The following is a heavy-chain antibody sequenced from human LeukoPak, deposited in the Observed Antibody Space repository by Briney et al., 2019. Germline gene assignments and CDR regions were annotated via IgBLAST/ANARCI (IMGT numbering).Heavy chain of an antibody. Sequence: GGSLRLSCAASGFTFSSYAMSWVRQAPGKGLEWVSAISGSGGSTYYADSVKGRFTISRDNSKNTLYLQMNSLRAEDTAVYYCAKPSPFYYHSSGYYHFDYWGQGTLVTVSS. CDR3: AKPSPFYYHSSGYYHFDY. D-gene: IGHD3-22*01. CDR2: ISGSGGST. CDR1: GFTFSSYA. V-gene: IGHV3-23*01. J-gene: IGHJ4*02.